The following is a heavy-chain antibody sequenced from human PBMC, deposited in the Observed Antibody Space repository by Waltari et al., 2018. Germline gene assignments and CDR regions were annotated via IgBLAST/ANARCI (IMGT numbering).Heavy chain of an antibody. CDR1: GYSFTSYW. CDR3: ALEGGGHSYGPFDY. CDR2: IYPGDSDT. Sequence: EVQLVQSGAEVKKPGESLKISCKGSGYSFTSYWIGWVRQLPGKGLEWMGIIYPGDSDTRYSPSFQGQVTISRDNAKNSLYLQMNSLRAEDTAVYYCALEGGGHSYGPFDYWGQGTLVTVSS. J-gene: IGHJ4*02. D-gene: IGHD5-18*01. V-gene: IGHV5-51*01.